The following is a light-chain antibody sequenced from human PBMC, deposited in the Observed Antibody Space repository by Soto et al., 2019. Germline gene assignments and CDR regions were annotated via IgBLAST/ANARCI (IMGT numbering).Light chain of an antibody. Sequence: EIVLTQSPATLSLSPGERATLSCRASQSVSSYLAWYQQKPGQAPRLLIYDASNMDTGIPARFSGSGSGTDFTLTISRLEPEDFAVYYCQQRSNWPPTFGGGTKVEIK. CDR2: DAS. CDR3: QQRSNWPPT. CDR1: QSVSSY. V-gene: IGKV3-11*01. J-gene: IGKJ4*01.